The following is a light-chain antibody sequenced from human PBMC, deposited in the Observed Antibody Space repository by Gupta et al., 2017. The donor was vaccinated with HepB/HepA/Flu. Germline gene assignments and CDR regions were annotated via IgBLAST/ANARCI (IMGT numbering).Light chain of an antibody. V-gene: IGLV1-40*01. CDR1: SSNIGAGYD. CDR3: QSYDSSLSGSGV. CDR2: GNS. J-gene: IGLJ3*02. Sequence: QPVLTQPPPVSGAPGQRVTISCTGSSSNIGAGYDVHWYQQLPGTAPKLLIYGNSNRPSGVPDRFSGSKSGTSASLAITGLQAEDEADYYCQSYDSSLSGSGVFGGGTKLTVL.